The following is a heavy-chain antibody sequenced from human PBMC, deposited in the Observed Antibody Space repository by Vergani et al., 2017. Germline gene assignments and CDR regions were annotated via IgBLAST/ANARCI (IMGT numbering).Heavy chain of an antibody. V-gene: IGHV3-11*01. CDR1: GFTFRDFY. CDR2: ISDSGTSI. Sequence: QVQLVESAGGVVQPGGSLRLSCAASGFTFRDFYMTWIRQVPGKGLEWVSHISDSGTSINYADSVKGRFTVSRDNAKKSLYLQMTSLRVEDTAVYYCAGGNWNDGFNSYYYMDVWGKGTTVTVSS. CDR3: AGGNWNDGFNSYYYMDV. D-gene: IGHD1-1*01. J-gene: IGHJ6*03.